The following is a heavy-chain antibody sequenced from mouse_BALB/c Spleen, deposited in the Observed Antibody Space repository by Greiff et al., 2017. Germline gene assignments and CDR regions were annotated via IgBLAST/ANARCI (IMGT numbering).Heavy chain of an antibody. CDR1: GFTFSSYG. V-gene: IGHV5-6*01. CDR3: ARQRDDGNYAWFAY. Sequence: EVQGVESGGDLVKPGGSLKLSCAASGFTFSSYGMSWVRQTPDKRLEWVATISSGGSYTYYPDSVKGRFTISRDNAKNTLYLQMSSLKSEDTAMYYCARQRDDGNYAWFAYWGQGTLVTVSA. J-gene: IGHJ3*01. CDR2: ISSGGSYT. D-gene: IGHD2-1*01.